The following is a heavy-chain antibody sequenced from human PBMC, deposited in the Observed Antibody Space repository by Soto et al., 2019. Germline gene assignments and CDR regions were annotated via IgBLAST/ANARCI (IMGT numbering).Heavy chain of an antibody. CDR2: IYYSGST. CDR3: ARLEREATIPYFDY. CDR1: GGSISSGGYY. V-gene: IGHV4-61*08. D-gene: IGHD5-12*01. J-gene: IGHJ4*02. Sequence: PSETLSLTCTVSGGSISSGGYYWSWIRQPPGKGLEWIGYIYYSGSTNYNPSLKSRVTISVDTSKNQFSLKLSSVTAADTAVYYCARLEREATIPYFDYWGQGTLVTVSS.